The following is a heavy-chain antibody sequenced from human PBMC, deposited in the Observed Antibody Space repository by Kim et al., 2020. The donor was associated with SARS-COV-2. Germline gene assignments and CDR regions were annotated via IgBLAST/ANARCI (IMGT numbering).Heavy chain of an antibody. CDR1: GYTFTSYA. CDR2: INAGNGNT. J-gene: IGHJ6*02. D-gene: IGHD3-10*01. CDR3: ARAELLLWFGDALLDYYGMDV. V-gene: IGHV1-3*01. Sequence: ASVKVSCKASGYTFTSYAMHWVRQAPGQRLEWMGWINAGNGNTKYSQKFQGRVTITRDTSASTAYMELSSLRSEDTAVYYCARAELLLWFGDALLDYYGMDVWGQGTTVTVSS.